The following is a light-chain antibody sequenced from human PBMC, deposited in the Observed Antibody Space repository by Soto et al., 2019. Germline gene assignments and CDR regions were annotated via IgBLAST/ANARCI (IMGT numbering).Light chain of an antibody. CDR1: SGHRTYA. CDR2: INSDGSH. J-gene: IGLJ2*01. Sequence: QPVLTQSPSVSASLGASVNLTCTLSSGHRTYAIAWHQAQSGKGPRFLMTINSDGSHNRGDGVPARFSGASFGAERFLIISSLQSDDETDYYCQTWGPGIVVFGGGTKLPVL. V-gene: IGLV4-69*01. CDR3: QTWGPGIVV.